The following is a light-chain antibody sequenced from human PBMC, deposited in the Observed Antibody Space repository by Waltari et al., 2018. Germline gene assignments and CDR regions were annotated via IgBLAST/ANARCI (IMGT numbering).Light chain of an antibody. CDR1: QSVSSK. V-gene: IGKV3-15*01. J-gene: IGKJ1*01. Sequence: EIVMTQSPATLSVSPGERATLSCRASQSVSSKLAWYQQKPGQAPRLLIYGASTRATGIPARFSGSGSGTEFTLTISSLQSEDFAVYYCHQYNNWPRTFGQGTKVQTK. CDR3: HQYNNWPRT. CDR2: GAS.